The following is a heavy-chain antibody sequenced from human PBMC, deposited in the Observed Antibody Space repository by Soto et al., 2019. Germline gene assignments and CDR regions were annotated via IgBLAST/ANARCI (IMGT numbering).Heavy chain of an antibody. D-gene: IGHD2-15*01. J-gene: IGHJ6*02. CDR1: GHSIISHGYG. Sequence: SETLSLTCTVSGHSIISHGYGWICIRQQPGKVLECTGYIYYSASTYYKPSLSRRFTISVDTSKNQFSLKMSSVTAADTALYYCARGALRGVVAHPRGEVHAWGQGTKDT. CDR3: ARGALRGVVAHPRGEVHA. V-gene: IGHV4-31*03. CDR2: IYYSAST.